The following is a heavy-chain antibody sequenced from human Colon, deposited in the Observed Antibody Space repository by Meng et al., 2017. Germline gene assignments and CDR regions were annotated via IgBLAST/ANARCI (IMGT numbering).Heavy chain of an antibody. J-gene: IGHJ4*02. V-gene: IGHV4-59*01. D-gene: IGHD2-15*01. CDR3: AKYDRPPYCFEY. CDR1: GGSISGNY. Sequence: QVQRRGSGPGLVKPSETPALTCTVAGGSISGNYWSWIRQSPGRGLEWIGYIYYTGSTNYNPSFKSRATISVDTSKNQFSLNLASVTAADTAVYYCAKYDRPPYCFEYWGQGTLVTVSS. CDR2: IYYTGST.